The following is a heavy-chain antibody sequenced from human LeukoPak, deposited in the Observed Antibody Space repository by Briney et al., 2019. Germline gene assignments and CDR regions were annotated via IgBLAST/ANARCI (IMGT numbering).Heavy chain of an antibody. J-gene: IGHJ4*02. CDR1: GGSISGFY. CDR3: ARDYGGKFDF. D-gene: IGHD4-23*01. CDR2: IYHSGKI. V-gene: IGHV4-59*01. Sequence: RPSETLSLTCTVSGGSISGFYSSWIRQPPGKGLEWIGYIYHSGKINYNPSLKSLFTISVDMSKNQFSLKLSSVTAADTAVYYCARDYGGKFDFWGQGTLVTVSS.